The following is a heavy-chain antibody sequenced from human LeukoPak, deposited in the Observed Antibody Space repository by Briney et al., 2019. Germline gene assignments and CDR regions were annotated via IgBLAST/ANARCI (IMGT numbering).Heavy chain of an antibody. CDR3: AREVATGVGYYGMDV. CDR2: IFYSGST. Sequence: PSQTLSLTCTVSGGSISTVVYYWNWIRQHPGKGLEWIGYIFYSGSTYYSPSLKSRINISLDTSKNLFSLKLSSATAADTAVYYCAREVATGVGYYGMDVWGQGTTVTVSS. D-gene: IGHD1-14*01. J-gene: IGHJ6*02. V-gene: IGHV4-31*03. CDR1: GGSISTVVYY.